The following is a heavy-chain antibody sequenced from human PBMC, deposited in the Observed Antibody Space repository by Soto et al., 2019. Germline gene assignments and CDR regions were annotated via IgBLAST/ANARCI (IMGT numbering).Heavy chain of an antibody. CDR3: ARGSQLERDALDI. J-gene: IGHJ3*02. CDR2: IYYTGHT. CDR1: GVSINSGGYY. D-gene: IGHD1-1*01. V-gene: IGHV4-31*03. Sequence: QVQLQESGPGLVKPSQTLSLTCSVSGVSINSGGYYWSWIRPHPGKGLEWIGYIYYTGHTFYNASIKGRVAMSLDTSKNQFSLKLSSVPAADTAVYYCARGSQLERDALDIWGQGTMVTVSS.